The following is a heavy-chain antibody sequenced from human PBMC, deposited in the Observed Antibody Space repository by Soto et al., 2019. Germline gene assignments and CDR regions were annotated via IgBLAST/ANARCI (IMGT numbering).Heavy chain of an antibody. Sequence: SETLSLTCAVYGGSFSGYYWSWIRQPPGKGLEWIGEINHSGSTNYNPSLKSRVTISVDTSKNQFSLKLSSVTAADTAVYYCARGSRDGYTLDWGQGTLVTVSS. D-gene: IGHD2-21*01. CDR2: INHSGST. CDR1: GGSFSGYY. J-gene: IGHJ4*02. CDR3: ARGSRDGYTLD. V-gene: IGHV4-34*01.